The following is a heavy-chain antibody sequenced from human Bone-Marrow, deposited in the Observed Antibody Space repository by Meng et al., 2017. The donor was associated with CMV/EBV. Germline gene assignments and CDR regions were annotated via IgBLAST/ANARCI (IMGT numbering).Heavy chain of an antibody. CDR2: ISGSGGST. CDR3: AKGSGKLGIVGSLDY. Sequence: GESLKISCAASGFTFSNYAMSWVRQAPGKGLEWVSAISGSGGSTYYADSVKGRFTISRDNSKNTLYLQMNSLRAEDTDVYYCAKGSGKLGIVGSLDYWGQGTLVTVSS. CDR1: GFTFSNYA. J-gene: IGHJ4*02. V-gene: IGHV3-23*01. D-gene: IGHD7-27*01.